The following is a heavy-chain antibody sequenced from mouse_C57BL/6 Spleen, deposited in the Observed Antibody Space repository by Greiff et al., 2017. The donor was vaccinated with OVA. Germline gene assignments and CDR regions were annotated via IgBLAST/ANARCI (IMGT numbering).Heavy chain of an antibody. CDR1: GYSFTSYY. D-gene: IGHD2-3*01. Sequence: VKLMESGPELVKPGASVKISCKASGYSFTSYYIHWVKQRPGQGLEWIGWIYPGSGNTKYNEKFKGKATLTADTSSSTAYMQLSSLTSEDSAVYYCARWEMYDGYYGFAYWGQGTLVTVSA. J-gene: IGHJ3*01. V-gene: IGHV1-66*01. CDR2: IYPGSGNT. CDR3: ARWEMYDGYYGFAY.